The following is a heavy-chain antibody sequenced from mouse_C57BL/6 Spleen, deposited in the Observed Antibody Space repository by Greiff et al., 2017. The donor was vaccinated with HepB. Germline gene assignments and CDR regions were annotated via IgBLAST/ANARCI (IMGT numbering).Heavy chain of an antibody. Sequence: VQLQQPGAELVRPGSSVKLSCKASGYTFTSYWMHWVKQRPIQGLEWIGNIDPSDSETHYNQKFKDKATLTVDKSSSTAYMQLSSLTSEDSAVYYCAREGGSTMITTGYYFDYWGQGTTLTVSS. CDR2: IDPSDSET. V-gene: IGHV1-52*01. J-gene: IGHJ2*01. D-gene: IGHD2-4*01. CDR3: AREGGSTMITTGYYFDY. CDR1: GYTFTSYW.